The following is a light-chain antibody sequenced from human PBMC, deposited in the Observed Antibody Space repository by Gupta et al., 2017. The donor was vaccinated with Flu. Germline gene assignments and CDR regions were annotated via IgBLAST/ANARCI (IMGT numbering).Light chain of an antibody. CDR3: HQYGSSPRT. CDR2: GAS. J-gene: IGKJ1*01. V-gene: IGKV3-20*01. Sequence: EIMLTQSPGTLSLSPGERATLSCRASQSVSRNFLAWFQQKPGQAPTLLIYGASSRATDIPDRFRGSGSGTEFTLTISILVPEDLAVYYCHQYGSSPRTFGQGTKLEIK. CDR1: QSVSRNF.